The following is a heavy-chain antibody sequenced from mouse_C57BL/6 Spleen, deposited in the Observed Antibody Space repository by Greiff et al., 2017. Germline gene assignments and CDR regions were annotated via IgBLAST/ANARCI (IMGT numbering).Heavy chain of an antibody. CDR1: GFTFSNYW. Sequence: EVMLVESGGGLVQPGGSMKLSCVASGFTFSNYWMNWGRQSPEKGLEWVAQSRLKSDNYATHYAESVKGRFTISRDDSKSSVYLQMNNLRAEDTGIYYCTDDDYDEGFDYWGQGTTLTVSS. V-gene: IGHV6-3*01. D-gene: IGHD2-4*01. J-gene: IGHJ2*01. CDR2: SRLKSDNYAT. CDR3: TDDDYDEGFDY.